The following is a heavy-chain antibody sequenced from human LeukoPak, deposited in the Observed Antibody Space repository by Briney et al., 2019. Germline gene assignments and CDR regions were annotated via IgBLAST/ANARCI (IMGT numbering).Heavy chain of an antibody. D-gene: IGHD3-10*01. J-gene: IGHJ4*02. CDR3: ARPRVGNYFDY. CDR1: GFTFSSHT. V-gene: IGHV3-48*02. Sequence: GGSLRLSCAASGFTFSSHTMSWVRQAPGKGLEWVSYISTSSSISYADSVEGRFTISRDNAKNSLYLQMNSLRDEDTAVYYCARPRVGNYFDYWGQGTLVTVSS. CDR2: ISTSSSI.